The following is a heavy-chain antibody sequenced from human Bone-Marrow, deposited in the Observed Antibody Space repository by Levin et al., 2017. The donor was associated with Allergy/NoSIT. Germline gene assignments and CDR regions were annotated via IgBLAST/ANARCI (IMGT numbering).Heavy chain of an antibody. CDR1: GLTFEDYA. V-gene: IGHV3-9*01. CDR2: ISWNSGSI. J-gene: IGHJ4*02. Sequence: SLKISCAASGLTFEDYAMHWVRQAPGKGLEWVSGISWNSGSIGYADSVKGRFTISRDNAKNSLYLQMNSLRAEDTALYYCAKDISRGGSPVFDYWGQGTLVTVSS. CDR3: AKDISRGGSPVFDY. D-gene: IGHD2-15*01.